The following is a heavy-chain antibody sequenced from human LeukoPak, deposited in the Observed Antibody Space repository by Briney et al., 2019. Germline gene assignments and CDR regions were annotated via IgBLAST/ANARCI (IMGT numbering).Heavy chain of an antibody. J-gene: IGHJ5*02. Sequence: SVNVSYKASGYTFTSYRISWVRQAPAQGLVWMGWISAYNCNTNYAQTLQGRVTMTTDTSTSTAYMELRSLRSDDTAVYYCARDRVEGDIVVVVAAKNWFDPWGQGTLVTVSS. CDR3: ARDRVEGDIVVVVAAKNWFDP. V-gene: IGHV1-18*01. CDR1: GYTFTSYR. D-gene: IGHD2-15*01. CDR2: ISAYNCNT.